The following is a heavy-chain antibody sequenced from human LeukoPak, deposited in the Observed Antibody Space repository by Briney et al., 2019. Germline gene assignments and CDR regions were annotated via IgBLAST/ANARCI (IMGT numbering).Heavy chain of an antibody. Sequence: ASVKVSCKASGYTFTGYYMHWVRQAPGQGLEWMGWINPNSGGTNYAQKFQGRVTMTRDTSISTAYMELSRLRSDDTAVYYCARAVDYCSSTSCYRPFDYWGQGTLVTVSS. V-gene: IGHV1-2*02. J-gene: IGHJ4*02. CDR3: ARAVDYCSSTSCYRPFDY. CDR1: GYTFTGYY. CDR2: INPNSGGT. D-gene: IGHD2-2*01.